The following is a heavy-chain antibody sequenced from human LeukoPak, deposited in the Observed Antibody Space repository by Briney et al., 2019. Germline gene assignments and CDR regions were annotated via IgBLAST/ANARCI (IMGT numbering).Heavy chain of an antibody. V-gene: IGHV3-15*01. Sequence: GGSLRLSCAASGFTFSNAWMSWVRQAPGKGLEWVGRIKSKTDGRTTDYAAPVKGRFTISRDDSKNTLYLQMNSLKTEDTAVYYCTTDMVVAAPFDYWGQGTLVTVSS. J-gene: IGHJ4*02. CDR1: GFTFSNAW. CDR3: TTDMVVAAPFDY. D-gene: IGHD2-15*01. CDR2: IKSKTDGRTT.